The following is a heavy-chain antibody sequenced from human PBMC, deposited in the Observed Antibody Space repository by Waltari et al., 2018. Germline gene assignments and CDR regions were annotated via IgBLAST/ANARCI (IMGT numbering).Heavy chain of an antibody. D-gene: IGHD5-12*01. J-gene: IGHJ4*02. Sequence: QVQLQRWGAGLLKPSETLSLTCAVYGGSFSGYYWSWIRKPPGKGLEWIGEINHSGSTNYNPSLKSRVTISVDTSKNQFSLKLSSVTAADTAVYYCARLGIWKWLRIRRMGFDYWGQGTLVTVSS. CDR3: ARLGIWKWLRIRRMGFDY. CDR2: INHSGST. CDR1: GGSFSGYY. V-gene: IGHV4-34*01.